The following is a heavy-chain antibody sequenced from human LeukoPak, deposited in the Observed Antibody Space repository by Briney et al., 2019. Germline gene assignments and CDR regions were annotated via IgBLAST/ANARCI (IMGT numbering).Heavy chain of an antibody. Sequence: SETLSLTCAVYGGSFSGYYWSWIRQPPGKGLEWIGEINHTGSTNYNPSLKSRVTISVGTSKKQFSLKLSSVTAADTAVYYCASLYGSRYFQHWGQGTLVTVSS. D-gene: IGHD3-10*01. J-gene: IGHJ1*01. CDR3: ASLYGSRYFQH. CDR2: INHTGST. CDR1: GGSFSGYY. V-gene: IGHV4-34*01.